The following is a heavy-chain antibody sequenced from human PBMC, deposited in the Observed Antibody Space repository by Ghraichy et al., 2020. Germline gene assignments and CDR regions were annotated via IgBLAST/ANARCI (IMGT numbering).Heavy chain of an antibody. CDR2: INAGNGNT. CDR3: ARVGATLLFIRY. V-gene: IGHV1-3*01. Sequence: ASVKVSCKASGYTFTSYAMHWVRQAPGQRLEWMGWINAGNGNTKYSQKFQGRVTITRDTSASTAYMELSSLRSEDTAVYYCARVGATLLFIRYWGQGTLVTVSS. D-gene: IGHD1-26*01. CDR1: GYTFTSYA. J-gene: IGHJ4*02.